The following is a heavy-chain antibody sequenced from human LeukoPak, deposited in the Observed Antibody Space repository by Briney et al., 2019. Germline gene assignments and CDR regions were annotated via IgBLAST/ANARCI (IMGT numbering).Heavy chain of an antibody. CDR2: IYYSGST. CDR3: ARGALPYYYDSSGYYFDV. D-gene: IGHD3-22*01. J-gene: IGHJ6*02. CDR1: GGSISSYY. Sequence: TSETLSLTCTVSGGSISSYYWSRIRQPPGKGLEWIGYIYYSGSTNYNPSLKSRVTISVDTSKNQFSLKLSSVTAADTAVYYCARGALPYYYDSSGYYFDVWGQGTTVTVSS. V-gene: IGHV4-59*01.